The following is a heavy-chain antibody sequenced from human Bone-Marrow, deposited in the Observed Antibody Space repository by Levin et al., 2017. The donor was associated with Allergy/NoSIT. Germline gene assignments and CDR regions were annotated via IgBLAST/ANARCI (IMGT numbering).Heavy chain of an antibody. D-gene: IGHD4-17*01. CDR3: ARDRYGDYSTYFDH. CDR1: GFTFTFSAYY. V-gene: IGHV3-7*01. CDR2: INQDGSEM. Sequence: ETLSLTCAASGFTFTFSAYYMSWVRQAPGRGLEWVANINQDGSEMHYVDSVKGRFTISRDNAKKSLFLQMNSLRAEDTAVYYCARDRYGDYSTYFDHWGQGTLVTVSS. J-gene: IGHJ4*02.